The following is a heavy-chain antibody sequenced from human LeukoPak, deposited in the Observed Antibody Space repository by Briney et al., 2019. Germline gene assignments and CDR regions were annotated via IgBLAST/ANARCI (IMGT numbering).Heavy chain of an antibody. CDR3: TRELLSLHQGLDS. CDR2: ISSNVNKM. Sequence: GGSLRLSCAASGFTFSSHTMNWVRQAPGKGLEWVSCISSNVNKMYYAESVRGRFTVSRDYAGNSLSLQMDSLRAEDTAVYYCTRELLSLHQGLDSWGQGTLVTVSS. D-gene: IGHD2/OR15-2a*01. V-gene: IGHV3-21*01. J-gene: IGHJ5*01. CDR1: GFTFSSHT.